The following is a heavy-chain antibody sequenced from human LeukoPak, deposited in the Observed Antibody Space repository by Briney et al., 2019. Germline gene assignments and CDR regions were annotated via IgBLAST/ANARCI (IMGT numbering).Heavy chain of an antibody. V-gene: IGHV3-7*01. CDR2: IKQGGCDK. J-gene: IGHJ6*02. CDR1: GFTFSSYW. CDR3: ASDDHWQGYYYYGMDV. Sequence: TGGSLRLSCAASGFTFSSYWMSWVRQAPGKGLEWVANIKQGGCDKFYGDSVKGRFSIPRDNAKNSMYLQMNSLRAEDTAVYYCASDDHWQGYYYYGMDVWGQGTTVTVSS. D-gene: IGHD1-1*01.